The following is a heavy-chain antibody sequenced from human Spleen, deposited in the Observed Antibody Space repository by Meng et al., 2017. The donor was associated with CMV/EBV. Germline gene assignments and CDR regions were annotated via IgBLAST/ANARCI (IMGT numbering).Heavy chain of an antibody. CDR3: ARESNWNDGGLDY. J-gene: IGHJ4*02. D-gene: IGHD1-1*01. V-gene: IGHV3-74*01. CDR1: GFTFTTHW. CDR2: VYNDGSTT. Sequence: ASGFTFTTHWMHWVRQAPGKGLVWVSRVYNDGSTTSYSDSVKGRFTVSRDNVKNTVYLQMNSLRAEDTALYYCARESNWNDGGLDYWGQGTLVTVSS.